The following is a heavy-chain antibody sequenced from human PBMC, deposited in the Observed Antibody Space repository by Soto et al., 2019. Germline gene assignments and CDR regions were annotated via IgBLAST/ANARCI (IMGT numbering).Heavy chain of an antibody. Sequence: QVQLVQSGAEVKKPGSSVKVSCKASGGTFSSYAISWVRQAPRQGLEWMGGIIPIFGTANYAQKFQGRVTITADESTSTAYMELSSLRSEDTAVYYCARGFIENREQWLDYWGQGTLVTVSS. V-gene: IGHV1-69*01. CDR3: ARGFIENREQWLDY. D-gene: IGHD6-19*01. J-gene: IGHJ4*02. CDR1: GGTFSSYA. CDR2: IIPIFGTA.